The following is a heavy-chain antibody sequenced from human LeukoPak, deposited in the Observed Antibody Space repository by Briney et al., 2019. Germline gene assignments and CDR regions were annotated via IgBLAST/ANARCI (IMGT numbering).Heavy chain of an antibody. D-gene: IGHD2-2*01. V-gene: IGHV3-7*01. CDR1: GFTFSSYW. CDR2: IQQDGSEK. J-gene: IGHJ6*03. CDR3: ARERIGYCSRTSCYLERYYYYMDV. Sequence: PGGSLRLSSAASGFTFSSYWMSWVRQAPGKGLEWVANIQQDGSEKYYVDSVKGRFTISRDNAKNSLYLQMNSLRAEDTAVYYCARERIGYCSRTSCYLERYYYYMDVWGKGTTVTVSS.